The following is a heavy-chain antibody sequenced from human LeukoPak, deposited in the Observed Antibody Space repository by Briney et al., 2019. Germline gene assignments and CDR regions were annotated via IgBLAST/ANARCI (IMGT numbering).Heavy chain of an antibody. CDR1: GGSIRSHY. CDR3: ARERWEGGSFVMGFDY. V-gene: IGHV4-59*11. D-gene: IGHD1-26*01. J-gene: IGHJ4*02. CDR2: IYYTGNT. Sequence: SETLSLTCSVSGGSIRSHYWNWIRQPPGKGLEWLGHIYYTGNTYYNPSLKSRVTISVDTSKNQFSLRLSSVTAADTAVYYCARERWEGGSFVMGFDYWGQGALVTVSS.